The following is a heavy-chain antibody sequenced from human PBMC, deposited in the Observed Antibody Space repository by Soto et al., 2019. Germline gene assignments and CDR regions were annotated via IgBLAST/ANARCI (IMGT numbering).Heavy chain of an antibody. CDR2: INHSGST. J-gene: IGHJ4*02. V-gene: IGHV4-34*01. Sequence: SETLSLTCAVYGGSFSGYHWSWIRQPPGKGLEWIGEINHSGSTNYNPSLKSRVTISIDTSNYQFSLKLSSVTAADTAVYYCARARDFDQWGQGTKVTVYS. CDR3: ARARDFDQ. CDR1: GGSFSGYH.